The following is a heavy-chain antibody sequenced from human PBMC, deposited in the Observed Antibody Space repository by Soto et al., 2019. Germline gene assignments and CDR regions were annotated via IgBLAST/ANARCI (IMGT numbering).Heavy chain of an antibody. CDR3: ARDLLNCIGCSCYCYGLDV. CDR1: GGSISSSNW. Sequence: QVQLQESGPGLVKPSGTLSLTCAVSGGSISSSNWWSWVRQPPGKGLEWIGEIYHSGSTNYNPSLTSRVTITVDKSTLLFSLKLSSVPAAGTVVYYCARDLLNCIGCSCYCYGLDVWGPGDTVPGFS. V-gene: IGHV4-4*02. J-gene: IGHJ6*01. D-gene: IGHD2-15*01. CDR2: IYHSGST.